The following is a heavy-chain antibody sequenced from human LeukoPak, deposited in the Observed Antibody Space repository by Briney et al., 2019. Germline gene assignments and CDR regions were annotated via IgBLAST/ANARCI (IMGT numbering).Heavy chain of an antibody. Sequence: GGSVRLSCAASGFTFGDHYIDWVRQAPGKGLEWVGRTRKKANSYTTEYAASVKGRCTISRDDSKNSLYLQMNSLKTEDTAVYYCARGPITIFGPEMMDVWGKGTTVTVSS. CDR1: GFTFGDHY. V-gene: IGHV3-72*01. CDR3: ARGPITIFGPEMMDV. D-gene: IGHD3-3*01. CDR2: TRKKANSYTT. J-gene: IGHJ6*04.